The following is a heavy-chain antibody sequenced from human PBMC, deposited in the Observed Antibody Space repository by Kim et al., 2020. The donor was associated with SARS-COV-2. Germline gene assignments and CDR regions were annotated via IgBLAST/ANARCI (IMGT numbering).Heavy chain of an antibody. Sequence: SETLSLTCAVSGGSISSSNWWSWVRQPPGKGLEWIGEIYHSGSTNYNPSLKSRVTISVDKSKNQFSLKLSSVTAADTAVYYCARSKITDTPTGSGGTPWGWFDPWGQGTLVTVSS. J-gene: IGHJ5*02. CDR3: ARSKITDTPTGSGGTPWGWFDP. CDR2: IYHSGST. CDR1: GGSISSSNW. D-gene: IGHD2-15*01. V-gene: IGHV4-4*02.